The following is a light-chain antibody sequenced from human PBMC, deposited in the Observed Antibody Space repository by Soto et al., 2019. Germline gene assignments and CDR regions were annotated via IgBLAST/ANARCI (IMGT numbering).Light chain of an antibody. J-gene: IGKJ5*01. V-gene: IGKV3-20*01. CDR2: DAS. CDR3: QQYGTSPRT. Sequence: IVLTQSPATLSSFPGDRVTLSCRASQSVNSDLAWYQQTPGQAPRPLIYDASTRAAGVPARFSGSGSGTDFTLTISRLEPEDFAVYICQQYGTSPRTFGQGTRLEIK. CDR1: QSVNSD.